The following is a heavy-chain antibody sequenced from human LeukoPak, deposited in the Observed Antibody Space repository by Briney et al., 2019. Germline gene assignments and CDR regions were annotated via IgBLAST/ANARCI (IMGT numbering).Heavy chain of an antibody. CDR2: IIPIFGTA. CDR1: GGTFSSYA. V-gene: IGHV1-69*13. D-gene: IGHD6-13*01. Sequence: AASVKVSCQASGGTFSSYAISWVRQAPGQGLEWMGGIIPIFGTANYAQKFQGRVTITADESTSTAYMELSSLRSEDTAVYYCARDRQQLVLWWFDPWGQGTLVTVSS. CDR3: ARDRQQLVLWWFDP. J-gene: IGHJ5*02.